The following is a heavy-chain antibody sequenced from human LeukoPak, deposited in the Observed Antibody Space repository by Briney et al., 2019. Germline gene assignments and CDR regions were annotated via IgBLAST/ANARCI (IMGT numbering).Heavy chain of an antibody. D-gene: IGHD5-18*01. Sequence: SETLSLTCTVSGGSISSSSYYWGWIRQPPGKGLEWIGSIYYSGSTYYNPSLKSRVTISVDTSKNQFSLKLSSVTAADTAVYYCARARPGSYDYWGQGTLVTVSS. J-gene: IGHJ4*02. CDR1: GGSISSSSYY. CDR3: ARARPGSYDY. CDR2: IYYSGST. V-gene: IGHV4-39*07.